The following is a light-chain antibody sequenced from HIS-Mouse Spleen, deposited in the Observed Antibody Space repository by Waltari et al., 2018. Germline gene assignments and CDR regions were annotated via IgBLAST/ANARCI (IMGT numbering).Light chain of an antibody. CDR2: DVS. V-gene: IGLV2-11*01. Sequence: QSALTQPRSVSGSPGQSVTISCTGTSSDVVCYNYVSWYQQYPGKAPKLMIYDVSKRPSGVPDRFSGSKSGNTASLTISGLQAEDEADYYCCSYAGSYTGVFGTGTKVTVL. J-gene: IGLJ1*01. CDR1: SSDVVCYNY. CDR3: CSYAGSYTGV.